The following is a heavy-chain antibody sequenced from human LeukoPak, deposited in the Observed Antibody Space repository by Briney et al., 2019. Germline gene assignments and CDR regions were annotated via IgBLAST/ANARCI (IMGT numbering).Heavy chain of an antibody. CDR2: ISGSGCTT. Sequence: GGSLRLSCAASGFTFSSSAMSWVRQAPGKGLEGVSGISGSGCTTHYADSVKGRFTISRDNSKNTLYLQMNSLRAEDTAVYYCAKGRYCNTNRCYGFDYWGQGTLVTVSS. CDR1: GFTFSSSA. V-gene: IGHV3-23*01. CDR3: AKGRYCNTNRCYGFDY. J-gene: IGHJ4*02. D-gene: IGHD2-2*01.